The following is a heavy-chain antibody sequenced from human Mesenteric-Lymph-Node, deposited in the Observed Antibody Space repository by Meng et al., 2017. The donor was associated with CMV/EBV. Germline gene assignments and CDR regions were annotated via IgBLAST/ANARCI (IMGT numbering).Heavy chain of an antibody. J-gene: IGHJ6*02. Sequence: GGSLRLSCAASGFTFSSHWMSWVRQAPGKGLEWVANIKQDGSEKYYVDSVKGRFTISRDNAKNSLYLQMNSLRAEDTAVYYCARDVRRGYGMDVWGQGTTVTVSS. D-gene: IGHD3-10*01. CDR1: GFTFSSHW. V-gene: IGHV3-7*01. CDR3: ARDVRRGYGMDV. CDR2: IKQDGSEK.